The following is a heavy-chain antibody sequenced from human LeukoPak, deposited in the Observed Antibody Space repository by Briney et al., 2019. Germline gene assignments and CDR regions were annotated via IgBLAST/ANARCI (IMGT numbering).Heavy chain of an antibody. D-gene: IGHD3-22*01. CDR2: ISYDGSNK. CDR3: ARDYYDSSGHHHYYNWFDP. Sequence: GGSLRLSCAASGFTFSSYAMHWVRQTPGKGLEWVAVISYDGSNKYYADSVKGRFTISRDNSKNTLYLQMNSLRAEDTAVYYCARDYYDSSGHHHYYNWFDPWGQGTLVTVSS. V-gene: IGHV3-30-3*01. J-gene: IGHJ5*02. CDR1: GFTFSSYA.